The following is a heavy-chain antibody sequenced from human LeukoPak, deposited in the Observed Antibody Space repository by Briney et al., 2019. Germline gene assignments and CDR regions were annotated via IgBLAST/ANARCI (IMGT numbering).Heavy chain of an antibody. CDR3: ARVKYNWNDIFENWFDP. Sequence: ASVKVSCKASGYTFTSYGINWVRQATGQGLEWMGWMNPNSGNTGYAQKFQGRVTMTRNISISTAYMELSSLRSEDSAVYYCARVKYNWNDIFENWFDPWGQGTLVTVSS. CDR2: MNPNSGNT. J-gene: IGHJ5*02. CDR1: GYTFTSYG. D-gene: IGHD1-1*01. V-gene: IGHV1-8*02.